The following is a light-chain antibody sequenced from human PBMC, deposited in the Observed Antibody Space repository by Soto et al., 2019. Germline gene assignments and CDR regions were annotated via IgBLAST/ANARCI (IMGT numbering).Light chain of an antibody. J-gene: IGKJ5*01. CDR3: QQRSNWPPIT. Sequence: IVMTQSPATLSVSPGERATLSCRASQSVSSNLAWYQQKPGQAPRLLIYGASTRATGIPVRFSGSGSGTDFTLTISRLEPEDFAVYYCQQRSNWPPITFGQGTRLEI. CDR1: QSVSSN. CDR2: GAS. V-gene: IGKV3-15*01.